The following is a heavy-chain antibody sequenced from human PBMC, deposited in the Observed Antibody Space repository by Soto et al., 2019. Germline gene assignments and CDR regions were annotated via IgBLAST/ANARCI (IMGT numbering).Heavy chain of an antibody. J-gene: IGHJ3*02. CDR1: GFTFSSYA. CDR2: ISGSGGST. Sequence: GGSLRLSCAASGFTFSSYAMSWVRQAPGKGLEWVSAISGSGGSTYYADSVKGRFTISRDNSKNTLYLQMNSLRAEDTAVYYCAKGSGITIFGVPDDAFDIWGQGTMVTVSS. V-gene: IGHV3-23*01. D-gene: IGHD3-3*01. CDR3: AKGSGITIFGVPDDAFDI.